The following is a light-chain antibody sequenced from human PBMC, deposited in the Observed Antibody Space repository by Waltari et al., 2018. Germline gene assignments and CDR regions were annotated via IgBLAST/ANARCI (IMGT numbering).Light chain of an antibody. V-gene: IGKV1-27*01. CDR2: DAS. J-gene: IGKJ3*01. Sequence: DILMTQSPSSLSAAVGDRVTITCRASQSVSHYLAWYQQKPGKVPDLLIYDASTLHSGVPSRFSGSGSGTDFTLTISSLQPEDVATYYCQYYSSPPLFIFGPGTKVDI. CDR1: QSVSHY. CDR3: QYYSSPPLFI.